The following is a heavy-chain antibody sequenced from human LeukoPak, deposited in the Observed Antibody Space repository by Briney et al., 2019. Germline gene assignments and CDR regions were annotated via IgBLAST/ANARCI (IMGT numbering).Heavy chain of an antibody. J-gene: IGHJ6*02. CDR2: ISGSGGRT. D-gene: IGHD2-15*01. CDR1: GFTVSNNH. V-gene: IGHV3-23*01. Sequence: GGSLRLSCAASGFTVSNNHMSWVRQAPGKGLEWVSAISGSGGRTYYADSVKGRFTISRDNSKNRLYLQMNSLRAEDTAEYYCAGDVCVCGGSCSSDHYYYYGMDVWGQGTTVTVSS. CDR3: AGDVCVCGGSCSSDHYYYYGMDV.